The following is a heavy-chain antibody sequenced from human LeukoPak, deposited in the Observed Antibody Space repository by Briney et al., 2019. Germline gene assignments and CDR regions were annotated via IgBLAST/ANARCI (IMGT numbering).Heavy chain of an antibody. J-gene: IGHJ3*02. CDR2: ISSSSSYI. CDR1: GFTFSSYS. CDR3: ARDLIVGANHDAFDI. V-gene: IGHV3-21*04. Sequence: AGGSLRLSCAASGFTFSSYSMNWVRQAPGKGLEWVSSISSSSSYIYYADSVKGRFTISRDNSKNMLYLQMNSLRAEDTAVYYCARDLIVGANHDAFDIWGQGTMVTVSS. D-gene: IGHD1-26*01.